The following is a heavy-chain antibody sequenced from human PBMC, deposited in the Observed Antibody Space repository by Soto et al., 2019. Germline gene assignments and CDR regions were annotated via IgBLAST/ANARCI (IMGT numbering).Heavy chain of an antibody. Sequence: SVKVSCKASGGTFSSYAISWVRQAPGQGLEWMGGIIPIFGTANYAQKFQGRVTITADESTSTAYMELSSLRSEDTAVYYCARSFIVGATTGSYYFDYWGQGTLVTVSS. D-gene: IGHD1-26*01. CDR2: IIPIFGTA. CDR3: ARSFIVGATTGSYYFDY. V-gene: IGHV1-69*13. J-gene: IGHJ4*02. CDR1: GGTFSSYA.